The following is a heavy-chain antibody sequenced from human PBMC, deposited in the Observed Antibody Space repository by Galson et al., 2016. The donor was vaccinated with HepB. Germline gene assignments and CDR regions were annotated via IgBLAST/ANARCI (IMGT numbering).Heavy chain of an antibody. D-gene: IGHD1-26*01. CDR2: IMARGGET. CDR1: AHTFTTYY. CDR3: ARDSGHHSFDY. J-gene: IGHJ4*02. Sequence: SVKVSCKASAHTFTTYYFHWMRQAPGQGLEWVGRIMARGGETIYPQSLQGRVTMTRDTSTGTVYMELSSLRSEDSALYYCARDSGHHSFDYWGQGSLVIVSS. V-gene: IGHV1-46*01.